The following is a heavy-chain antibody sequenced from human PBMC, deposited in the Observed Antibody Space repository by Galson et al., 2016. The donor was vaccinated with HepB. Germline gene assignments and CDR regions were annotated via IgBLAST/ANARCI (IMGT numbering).Heavy chain of an antibody. D-gene: IGHD6-19*01. V-gene: IGHV1-3*01. Sequence: SVKVSCKASGYSFTNNVIHWVRQAPGRRLEWMGWINAGNGVTKYSQKFQGRVTITRDTSASTAYMELSSLRSEDTAVYYCARSAGQSAFDYWGQGTLVTVSS. CDR3: ARSAGQSAFDY. J-gene: IGHJ4*02. CDR1: GYSFTNNV. CDR2: INAGNGVT.